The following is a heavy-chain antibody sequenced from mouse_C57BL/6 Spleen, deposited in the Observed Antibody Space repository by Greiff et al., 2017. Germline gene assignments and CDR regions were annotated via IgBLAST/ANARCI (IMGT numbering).Heavy chain of an antibody. J-gene: IGHJ3*01. CDR2: IHPNSGST. V-gene: IGHV1-64*01. CDR3: ARERDYDWFAY. D-gene: IGHD2-4*01. Sequence: QVQLQQPGAELVKPGASVKLSCKASGYTFTSYWMHWVKQRPGQGLEWIGMIHPNSGSTNYNEKFKSKATLTVDKSSSTAYMQLSSLTSEDSAVYYCARERDYDWFAYWGQGTLVTVSA. CDR1: GYTFTSYW.